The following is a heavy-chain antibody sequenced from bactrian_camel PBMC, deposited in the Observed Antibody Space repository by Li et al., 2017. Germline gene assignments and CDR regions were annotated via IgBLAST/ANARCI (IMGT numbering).Heavy chain of an antibody. CDR2: IDSDGST. D-gene: IGHD5*01. V-gene: IGHV3S53*01. Sequence: QLVESGGGSVQAGGSLRLSCVASRYTFSKNYMAWFRQAPGKEREGVATIDSDGSTSYAEFVKGRFTISQDKDNAKNTLYLDITGLKPEDTAMYYCASAVILPRVGVPCTLAPSGRWGQGTQVTVS. CDR3: ASAVILPRVGVPCTLAPSGR. CDR1: RYTFSKNY. J-gene: IGHJ4*01.